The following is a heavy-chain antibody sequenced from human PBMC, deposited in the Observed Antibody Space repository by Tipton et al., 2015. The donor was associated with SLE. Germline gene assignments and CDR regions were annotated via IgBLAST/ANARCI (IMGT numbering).Heavy chain of an antibody. D-gene: IGHD3-16*01. CDR1: GGSISSSSYY. V-gene: IGHV4-39*07. Sequence: TLSLTCTVSGGSISSSSYYWGWIRQPPGKGLEWIGSIYYSGSTYYNPSLKSRVTISGDTSKNQFSLKLSSVTAADTAVYYCRLITITSLFDYWGQGTLVTVSS. CDR3: RLITITSLFDY. CDR2: IYYSGST. J-gene: IGHJ4*02.